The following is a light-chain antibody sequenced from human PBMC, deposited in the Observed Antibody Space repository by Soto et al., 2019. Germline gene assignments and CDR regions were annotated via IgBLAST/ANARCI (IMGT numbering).Light chain of an antibody. CDR3: QQNNNWPFT. CDR2: RAS. Sequence: EVVMTQSPATLSVSPGERATLSCRASQSVSSNLAWYQHKPGQAPRLLIYRASTRATATPVRFSGSGSGTEFTLTISSLQSEDFAVYYCQQNNNWPFTFGPGTKVDSK. J-gene: IGKJ3*01. V-gene: IGKV3-15*01. CDR1: QSVSSN.